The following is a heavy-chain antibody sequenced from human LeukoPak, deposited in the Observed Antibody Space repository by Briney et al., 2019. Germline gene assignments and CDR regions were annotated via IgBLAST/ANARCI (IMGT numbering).Heavy chain of an antibody. D-gene: IGHD3-22*01. Sequence: PGGSLRLSCAASGFTFSSYGMSWVRQAPGKGLEWLSAMSDSGNSTYYADSVKGRFTISRDNSKNTLYLQMNSLRAEDTAVYYCAKLSYVADSSGYYLLAFDIWGQGTMVTVSS. CDR1: GFTFSSYG. V-gene: IGHV3-23*01. CDR3: AKLSYVADSSGYYLLAFDI. J-gene: IGHJ3*02. CDR2: MSDSGNST.